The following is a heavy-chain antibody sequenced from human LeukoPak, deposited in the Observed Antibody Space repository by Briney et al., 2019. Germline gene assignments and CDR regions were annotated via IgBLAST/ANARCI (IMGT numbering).Heavy chain of an antibody. J-gene: IGHJ4*02. CDR1: GGSFSGYY. D-gene: IGHD6-13*01. V-gene: IGHV4-34*01. CDR2: INHSGST. Sequence: SSETLSLTCAVYGGSFSGYYWSWIRQPPGKGLEWIGEINHSGSTNYNPSLKSRVTISVDTSKNQFSLKLSSVTAADTAVYYCARGKRGYSSRWYDYWGQGTLVTVSS. CDR3: ARGKRGYSSRWYDY.